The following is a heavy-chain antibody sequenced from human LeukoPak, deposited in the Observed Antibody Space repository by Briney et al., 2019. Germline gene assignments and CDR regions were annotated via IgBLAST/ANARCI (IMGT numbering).Heavy chain of an antibody. CDR1: GGTFSSYV. CDR2: IIPHFGTA. J-gene: IGHJ4*02. CDR3: ARDPTPAAMYFDY. V-gene: IGHV1-69*13. D-gene: IGHD2-2*01. Sequence: GASVKVSCKASGGTFSSYVISWVRQAPGQGLGWMGGIIPHFGTANYAQKFQGRVTITADEPTSTAYMELSSLRSEDTAVYYCARDPTPAAMYFDYWGQGTLVTVSS.